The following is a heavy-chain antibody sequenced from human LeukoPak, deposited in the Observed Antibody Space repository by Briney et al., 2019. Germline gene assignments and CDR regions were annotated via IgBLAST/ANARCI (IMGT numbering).Heavy chain of an antibody. Sequence: SVKVSCKASGGTFSSYATSWVRQAPGQGLERMGGIIPIFGTANYAQKFQGRVTITTDESTSTAYMELSSLRSEDTAVYYCAREIGVYFDYWGQGTLVTVSS. J-gene: IGHJ4*02. CDR1: GGTFSSYA. D-gene: IGHD2/OR15-2a*01. V-gene: IGHV1-69*05. CDR3: AREIGVYFDY. CDR2: IIPIFGTA.